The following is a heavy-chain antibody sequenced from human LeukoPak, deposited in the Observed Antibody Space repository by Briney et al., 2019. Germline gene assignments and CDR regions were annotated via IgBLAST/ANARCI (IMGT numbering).Heavy chain of an antibody. J-gene: IGHJ4*02. CDR3: ARGRGGSYHY. Sequence: GGSLRLSCAASGFTFSSYAMSGVRQAPGKGLEWVSAISGSGGSTYYADSVKGRFTISRDNSKNTLYLQMNSLRVEDTAVYYCARGRGGSYHYWGQGTLVTVSS. CDR2: ISGSGGST. D-gene: IGHD1-26*01. CDR1: GFTFSSYA. V-gene: IGHV3-23*01.